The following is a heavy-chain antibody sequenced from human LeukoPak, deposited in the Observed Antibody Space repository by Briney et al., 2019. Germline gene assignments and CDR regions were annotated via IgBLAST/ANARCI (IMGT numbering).Heavy chain of an antibody. CDR2: IYSGGST. CDR1: GFTVSSNY. J-gene: IGHJ6*02. V-gene: IGHV3-66*02. D-gene: IGHD5-18*01. Sequence: GGSLRLSCAASGFTVSSNYMSWVRQAPGKGLEWVSVIYSGGSTYYADSVKGRFTTSRDNSKNTLYLQMNSLRAEDTAVYYCARDHRGYSSGSYYYYGMDVWGQGTTVTVSS. CDR3: ARDHRGYSSGSYYYYGMDV.